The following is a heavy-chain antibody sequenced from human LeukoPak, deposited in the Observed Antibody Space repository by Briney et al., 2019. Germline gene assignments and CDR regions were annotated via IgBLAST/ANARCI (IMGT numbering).Heavy chain of an antibody. Sequence: SETLSLTCTVSGGSISSYYWSWIRQPPGKGLEWIGYIYYSGSTKYNPSLKSRVTISVDTSKNQISLKLSSVTAADTAVYYCARGTRGGYPDYWGQGTLVTVSS. V-gene: IGHV4-59*08. D-gene: IGHD2-15*01. CDR2: IYYSGST. J-gene: IGHJ4*02. CDR3: ARGTRGGYPDY. CDR1: GGSISSYY.